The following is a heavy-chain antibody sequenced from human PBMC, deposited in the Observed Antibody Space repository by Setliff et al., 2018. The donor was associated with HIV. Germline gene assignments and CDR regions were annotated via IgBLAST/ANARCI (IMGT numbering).Heavy chain of an antibody. CDR1: GYTFTSYG. D-gene: IGHD2-15*01. CDR3: ARSQRGCSGGSCKSYYFDY. J-gene: IGHJ4*02. V-gene: IGHV1-69*05. CDR2: IIPIFGTA. Sequence: SVKVSCKASGYTFTSYGISWVRQAPGQGLEWMGGIIPIFGTANYAQKFQGRVTITTDESTSPAYMELSSLRSEDTAVYYCARSQRGCSGGSCKSYYFDYWGQGTLVTVSS.